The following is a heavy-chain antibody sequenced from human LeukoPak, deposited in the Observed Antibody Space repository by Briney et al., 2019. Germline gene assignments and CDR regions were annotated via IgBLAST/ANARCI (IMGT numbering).Heavy chain of an antibody. J-gene: IGHJ6*03. Sequence: PSETLSLTCTVSGGSISSGSYYWSWIRQPAGKGLEWIGRIYTSGSTNYNPSLKSRVTISVDTSKHQVSLKLSSVTAADTAVYYCARSTAMAVYYYYMDVWGIGTTVTVSS. V-gene: IGHV4-61*02. CDR3: ARSTAMAVYYYYMDV. D-gene: IGHD5-18*01. CDR1: GGSISSGSYY. CDR2: IYTSGST.